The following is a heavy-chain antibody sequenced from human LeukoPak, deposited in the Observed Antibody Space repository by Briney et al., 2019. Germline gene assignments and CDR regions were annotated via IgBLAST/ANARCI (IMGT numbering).Heavy chain of an antibody. D-gene: IGHD3-3*01. V-gene: IGHV1-2*02. CDR2: INPNSGGT. J-gene: IGHJ4*02. CDR3: AGAGGDWSGYYGY. Sequence: ASVKVSCKASGYTFTGYYMHWVRQAPGQGLEWMGWINPNSGGTNYAQKFQGRVTMTRDTSISTAYMELSRLRSDDTAVYYCAGAGGDWSGYYGYWGQGTLVTVSS. CDR1: GYTFTGYY.